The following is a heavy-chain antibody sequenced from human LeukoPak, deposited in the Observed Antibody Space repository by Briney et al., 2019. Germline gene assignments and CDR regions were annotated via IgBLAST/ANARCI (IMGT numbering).Heavy chain of an antibody. Sequence: GGSLRLSCAASGFTFSSYAMSWVRQAPGKGLEWVSAISGSGGSTHHADSVKGRFTISRDNSKNTLYLQMNSLRAEDTAVYYCAKRRDVVVVVAQYYFDYWGQGTLVTVSS. V-gene: IGHV3-23*01. CDR3: AKRRDVVVVVAQYYFDY. D-gene: IGHD2-15*01. CDR1: GFTFSSYA. J-gene: IGHJ4*02. CDR2: ISGSGGST.